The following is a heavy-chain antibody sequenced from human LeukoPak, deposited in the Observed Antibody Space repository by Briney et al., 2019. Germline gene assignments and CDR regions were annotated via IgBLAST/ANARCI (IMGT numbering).Heavy chain of an antibody. V-gene: IGHV3-74*01. CDR2: INSDGSST. CDR3: ARGNSTYDLSY. Sequence: GGSLRLSCAASGFTFSSYWMHWVRQAPGKGLVWVSRINSDGSSTSYADSVKDRFTISRDNAKNTLYLQMNSLRAEDTAVYYCARGNSTYDLSYWGQGTLVTVSS. J-gene: IGHJ4*02. D-gene: IGHD4-11*01. CDR1: GFTFSSYW.